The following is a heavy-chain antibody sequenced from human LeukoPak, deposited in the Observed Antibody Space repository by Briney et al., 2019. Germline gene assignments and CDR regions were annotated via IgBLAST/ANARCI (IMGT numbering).Heavy chain of an antibody. V-gene: IGHV3-11*01. CDR3: AAGVALDY. CDR2: ISKSGTTF. J-gene: IGHJ4*02. D-gene: IGHD3-3*01. Sequence: GSLRLSCAASGLNFIVYYMTWIRQAPGNGLEWLSHISKSGTTFYYADSVKGRFTISRDSAKNSLYLHMNSLIAEDTAVYYCAAGVALDYWGQGALVTVSS. CDR1: GLNFIVYY.